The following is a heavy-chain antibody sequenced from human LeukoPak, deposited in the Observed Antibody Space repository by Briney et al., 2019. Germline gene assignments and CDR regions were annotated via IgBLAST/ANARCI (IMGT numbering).Heavy chain of an antibody. CDR3: AKGRYDFWSGYYYFDY. CDR1: GFTFSSYA. Sequence: PGGSLRFSCAASGFTFSSYAMSWVRQAPGKGLEWVSAISGSGGSTYYADSVKGRFTISRDNSKNTLYLQMNSLRAEDTAVYYCAKGRYDFWSGYYYFDYWGQGTLVTVSS. D-gene: IGHD3-3*01. CDR2: ISGSGGST. V-gene: IGHV3-23*01. J-gene: IGHJ4*02.